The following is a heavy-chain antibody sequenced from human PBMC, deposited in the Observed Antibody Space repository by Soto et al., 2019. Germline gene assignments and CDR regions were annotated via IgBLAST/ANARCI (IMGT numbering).Heavy chain of an antibody. CDR3: AKDSGACSGGSCYFDY. Sequence: GGSRRLSCAASGFTFSSYAMSWFRQAPGKGLEWVSAISGSGGSTYYADSVKGRFTISRDNAKNTLYLQMNSLRAEDTAIYSCAKDSGACSGGSCYFDYWGQGILVTVSS. J-gene: IGHJ4*02. CDR1: GFTFSSYA. CDR2: ISGSGGST. D-gene: IGHD2-15*01. V-gene: IGHV3-23*01.